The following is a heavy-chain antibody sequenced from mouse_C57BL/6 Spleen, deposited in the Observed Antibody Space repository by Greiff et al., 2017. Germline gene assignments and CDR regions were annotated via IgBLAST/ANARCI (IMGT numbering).Heavy chain of an antibody. CDR3: ARSTMVTSWFAY. D-gene: IGHD2-2*01. J-gene: IGHJ3*01. Sequence: VQLQQPGAELVKPGASVKMSCKASGYTFTSYWITWVKQRPGQGLEWIGDIYPGSGSTNYNEKFKGKATLTVDTSSSTAYMQLSSLTSEDSAVYYCARSTMVTSWFAYWGQGTLVTVSA. CDR2: IYPGSGST. CDR1: GYTFTSYW. V-gene: IGHV1-55*01.